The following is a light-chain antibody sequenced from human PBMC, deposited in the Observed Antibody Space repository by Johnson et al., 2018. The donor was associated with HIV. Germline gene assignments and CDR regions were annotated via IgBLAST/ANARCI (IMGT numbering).Light chain of an antibody. CDR2: DNT. CDR1: SSNIGNNY. J-gene: IGLJ1*01. CDR3: GTWDSSLSAYV. V-gene: IGLV1-51*01. Sequence: QSVLTQPPSVSAAPGQKVTISCSGSSSNIGNNYVSWYQQLPVTAPKLLIYDNTKRPSGIPDRFSGSKSGPSATLGITGLPTGDEADYYCGTWDSSLSAYVFGTVTKVTVL.